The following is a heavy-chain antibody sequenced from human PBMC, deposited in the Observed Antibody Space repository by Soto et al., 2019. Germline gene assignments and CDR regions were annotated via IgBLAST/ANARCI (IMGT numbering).Heavy chain of an antibody. V-gene: IGHV4-59*01. J-gene: IGHJ5*02. CDR3: ARYYYGSGSYLWFDP. D-gene: IGHD3-10*01. CDR1: GGSISSYY. CDR2: IYYSGST. Sequence: PSETLSLTCTVSGGSISSYYWSWIRQPPGKGLEWIGYIYYSGSTNYNPSLKSRVTISVDTSKNQFSLKLSSVTAADTAVYYCARYYYGSGSYLWFDPWGQGTLVTVSS.